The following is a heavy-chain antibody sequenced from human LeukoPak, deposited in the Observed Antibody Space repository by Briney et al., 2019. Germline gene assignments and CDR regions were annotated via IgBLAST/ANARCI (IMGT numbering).Heavy chain of an antibody. CDR1: GGSISRNY. J-gene: IGHJ5*02. D-gene: IGHD2-21*01. V-gene: IGHV4-59*01. CDR2: IYYSGST. CDR3: ATTYSRSGDDWFDP. Sequence: SETLSLTCTVSGGSISRNYWSWIRKSPGRGLEWIGYIYYSGSTHYNPSLKSRVTMSIDTSKNKFSLKLSSATAADTAIYYCATTYSRSGDDWFDPWGQGISVTVSS.